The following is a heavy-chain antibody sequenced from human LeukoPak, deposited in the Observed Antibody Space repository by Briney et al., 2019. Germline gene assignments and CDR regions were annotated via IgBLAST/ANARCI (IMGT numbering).Heavy chain of an antibody. Sequence: GGSLRLSCAASGFTFSSYWMSWVRQAPGKGLEWVANIKQDGSDKYYVDSVKGRFTISRDNAKNSLYLQMNSLRAEDTAVYYRARSLGYCSAGSCFPFDYWGQGTLVTVSS. V-gene: IGHV3-7*05. CDR3: ARSLGYCSAGSCFPFDY. J-gene: IGHJ4*02. D-gene: IGHD2-15*01. CDR1: GFTFSSYW. CDR2: IKQDGSDK.